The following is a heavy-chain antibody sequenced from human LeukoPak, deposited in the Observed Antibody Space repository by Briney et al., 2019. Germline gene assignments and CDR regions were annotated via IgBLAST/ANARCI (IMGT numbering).Heavy chain of an antibody. CDR1: GYIFTNYW. V-gene: IGHV5-51*01. CDR2: IYPGDSDT. D-gene: IGHD2-2*01. CDR3: ARRPYCSSSSCYLAFEI. Sequence: KGGESLKISCKGSGYIFTNYWIGWVRQMPGKGLEWMGIIYPGDSDTRYSPSFQGQVTFSADKSISTAYLQWSSLKASDTAMYYCARRPYCSSSSCYLAFEIWGQGTMVTVSS. J-gene: IGHJ3*02.